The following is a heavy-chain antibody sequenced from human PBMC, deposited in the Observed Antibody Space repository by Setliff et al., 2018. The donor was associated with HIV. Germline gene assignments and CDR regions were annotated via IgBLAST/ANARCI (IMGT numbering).Heavy chain of an antibody. CDR1: GFNFDDYA. D-gene: IGHD3-10*01. CDR3: ARGYYGSDLQNAMDV. Sequence: SLRLSCAASGFNFDDYAIHWVRQAPGKGLEWVSSISWNSGNIGYADSVKGRFTISRDNAKNSLYLQMNSLRGEDTAVYYCARGYYGSDLQNAMDVWGQGTTVTVSS. CDR2: ISWNSGNI. J-gene: IGHJ6*02. V-gene: IGHV3-9*01.